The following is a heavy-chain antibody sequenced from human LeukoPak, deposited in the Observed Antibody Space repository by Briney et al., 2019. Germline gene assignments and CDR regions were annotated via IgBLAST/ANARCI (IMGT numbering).Heavy chain of an antibody. Sequence: GASVKVSCKASGGTFSSYAISWVRQAPGQGLEWMGGIIPIFGTANYAQKFQGRVTITTDESTSTAYMELSSLRSEDTAVYYCARDRNRLFDPWGQGSLVTVSS. CDR1: GGTFSSYA. CDR2: IIPIFGTA. V-gene: IGHV1-69*05. J-gene: IGHJ5*02. CDR3: ARDRNRLFDP.